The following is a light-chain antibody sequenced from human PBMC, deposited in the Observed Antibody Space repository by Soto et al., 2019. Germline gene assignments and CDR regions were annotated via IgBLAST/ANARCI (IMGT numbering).Light chain of an antibody. V-gene: IGLV3-21*04. Sequence: SYELTQPPSVSVAPGKTARITCGGNNIGSKSGHWYQQKPGQAPVLVIYYDSDRPSGIPERFSGSNSGNTATLTISRVEAGDEADYYCQVWDSSSDPPYGFGTGTKVTVL. J-gene: IGLJ1*01. CDR1: NIGSKS. CDR2: YDS. CDR3: QVWDSSSDPPYG.